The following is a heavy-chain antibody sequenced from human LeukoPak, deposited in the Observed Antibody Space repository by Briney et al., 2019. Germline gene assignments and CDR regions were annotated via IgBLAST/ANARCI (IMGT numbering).Heavy chain of an antibody. CDR2: IYTSGST. CDR3: ARDAHYDLWSGYYTRDAFDI. J-gene: IGHJ3*02. CDR1: GGSISSGSYY. D-gene: IGHD3-3*01. Sequence: SETLSLTCTVSGGSISSGSYYWSWIRQPAGKGLEWIGRIYTSGSTNYNPSLKSRVTISVDTSKNQFSLKLSSVTAADTAVYYCARDAHYDLWSGYYTRDAFDIWGQGTMVTVSS. V-gene: IGHV4-61*02.